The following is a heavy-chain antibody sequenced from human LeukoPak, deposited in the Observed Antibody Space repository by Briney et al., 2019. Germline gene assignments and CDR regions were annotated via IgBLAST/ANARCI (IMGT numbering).Heavy chain of an antibody. CDR2: IYFSEST. CDR1: AGSISSSSYY. D-gene: IGHD5-18*01. CDR3: ARPNTAMAYMCAFDI. V-gene: IGHV4-39*01. Sequence: SETLSLTCTLSAGSISSSSYYCGWIRQPPGKGREWFGSIYFSESTYNNPSLKSRVTITVDPSKNQFSLKLTSVTTPDQAVYYCARPNTAMAYMCAFDIWGQGTMVTVSS. J-gene: IGHJ3*02.